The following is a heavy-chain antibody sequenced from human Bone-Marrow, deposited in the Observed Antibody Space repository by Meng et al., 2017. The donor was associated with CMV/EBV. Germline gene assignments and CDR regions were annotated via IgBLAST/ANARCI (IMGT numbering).Heavy chain of an antibody. CDR2: INHAGNT. D-gene: IGHD2-2*01. CDR3: ARGRGYCTTTSCYWADS. Sequence: GSLRLSCAVYGGSFSGHYWSWIRQPPGMELEWIGEINHAGNTNYNPSLKSRVTVSVDTSKNQFSLKLSSVTAADTAVYYCARGRGYCTTTSCYWADSWGQGTLVTVSS. V-gene: IGHV4-34*01. CDR1: GGSFSGHY. J-gene: IGHJ4*02.